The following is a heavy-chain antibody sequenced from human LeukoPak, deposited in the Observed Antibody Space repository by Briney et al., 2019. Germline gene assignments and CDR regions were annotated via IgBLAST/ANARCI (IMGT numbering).Heavy chain of an antibody. D-gene: IGHD3-3*01. V-gene: IGHV4-4*07. CDR2: IYISGST. Sequence: ASETLSLTCTVSGGSISGGSISSDYWSWIRQPAGKGLEWIGRIYISGSTNSNPSLRSRVSMSVDTSKNQFSLKLTSVTAADTAVYYCARGGYRWSPHTYYFDYWGQGTRVTVSS. CDR3: ARGGYRWSPHTYYFDY. J-gene: IGHJ4*02. CDR1: GGSISSDY.